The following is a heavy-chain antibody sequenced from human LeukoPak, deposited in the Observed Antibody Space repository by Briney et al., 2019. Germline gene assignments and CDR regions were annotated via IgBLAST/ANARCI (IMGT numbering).Heavy chain of an antibody. CDR3: ARDLETSGTGPYEY. CDR1: GFTFTSYA. V-gene: IGHV3-30*04. Sequence: GRSRRLSCAASGFTFTSYAMHSVRQAPGKGLEWVADISYDGNNKFYADFVKGRFTISRDNSKNTLYLEINNLRAEDTAVYYCARDLETSGTGPYEYWGQGTLVTVSS. D-gene: IGHD1-1*01. J-gene: IGHJ4*02. CDR2: ISYDGNNK.